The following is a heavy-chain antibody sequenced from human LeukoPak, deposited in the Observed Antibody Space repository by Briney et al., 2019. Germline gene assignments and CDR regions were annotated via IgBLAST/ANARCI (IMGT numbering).Heavy chain of an antibody. V-gene: IGHV4-30-4*01. Sequence: SETLSLTCTVSGGSISSGDYYWSWIRQPPGKGLEWIGYIYYSGSTYYNPSLKSRVTISVDTSKNQFSLKLSSVTAADTAVYYCARDGYTAGGPAGWFDPWGQGTLVTVSS. J-gene: IGHJ5*02. CDR2: IYYSGST. CDR1: GGSISSGDYY. D-gene: IGHD5-12*01. CDR3: ARDGYTAGGPAGWFDP.